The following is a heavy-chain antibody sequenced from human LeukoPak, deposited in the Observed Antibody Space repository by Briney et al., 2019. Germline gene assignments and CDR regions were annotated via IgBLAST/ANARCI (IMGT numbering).Heavy chain of an antibody. CDR3: ARDQPRYCSGGSCYSKQDY. V-gene: IGHV4-34*01. D-gene: IGHD2-15*01. CDR1: GGSFSGYY. Sequence: SETLSLTCAVYGGSFSGYYWSWIRQPPGKGLEWIGEINHSGSTNYNPSLKSRVTISVDTSKNQISLKLSSVTAADTAVYYCARDQPRYCSGGSCYSKQDYWGQGTLVTVSS. J-gene: IGHJ4*02. CDR2: INHSGST.